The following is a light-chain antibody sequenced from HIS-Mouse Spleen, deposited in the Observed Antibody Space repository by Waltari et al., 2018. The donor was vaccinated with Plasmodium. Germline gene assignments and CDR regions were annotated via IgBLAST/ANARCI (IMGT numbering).Light chain of an antibody. CDR2: EGS. CDR1: SRDVGSYNL. Sequence: QSALTQPAPVSGSHGLSIPISSTGTSRDVGSYNLVSWYQQHPGKAPKLMIYEGSKRPSGVSNRFSGSKSGNTASLTISGLQAEDEADYYCCSYAGSSTYVFGTGTKVTVL. V-gene: IGLV2-23*01. CDR3: CSYAGSSTYV. J-gene: IGLJ1*01.